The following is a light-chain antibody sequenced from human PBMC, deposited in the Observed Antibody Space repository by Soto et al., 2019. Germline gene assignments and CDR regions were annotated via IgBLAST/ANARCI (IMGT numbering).Light chain of an antibody. CDR3: QSYDNGLSASV. CDR1: SSNIGAGHV. CDR2: GSS. V-gene: IGLV1-40*01. Sequence: QSVLTQPPSVSGAPGQRVTISCTGSSSNIGAGHVVHWYQQFPGRAPNLLIYGSSNRTSGVPDRFSGSKSGTSASLAITGLQDEDEADYYCQSYDNGLSASVFGGGTKLTVL. J-gene: IGLJ2*01.